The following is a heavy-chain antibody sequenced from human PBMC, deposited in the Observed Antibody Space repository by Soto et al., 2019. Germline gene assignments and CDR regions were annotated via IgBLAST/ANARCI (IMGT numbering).Heavy chain of an antibody. D-gene: IGHD6-19*01. CDR2: ISHIGSV. V-gene: IGHV4-4*02. J-gene: IGHJ4*02. Sequence: QVLLQESGPGLVQPSGTLSLSCAVSGVSISSNYYWGWVRQSPGKGLEWLGDISHIGSVNYSPSLMSRVTISMDRSENQFSLKLNLVTAADTAVYYCVRSFGWYAIDYWGQGTLVIVSS. CDR3: VRSFGWYAIDY. CDR1: GVSISSNYY.